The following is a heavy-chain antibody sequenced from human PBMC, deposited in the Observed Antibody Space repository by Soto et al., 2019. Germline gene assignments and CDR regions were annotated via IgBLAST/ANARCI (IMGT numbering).Heavy chain of an antibody. CDR3: ARGGAMGVDY. J-gene: IGHJ4*02. CDR2: IYFDGNTT. Sequence: EVQLVESGGGVVQPGGSLRLSCTASGFTFNTHWMHWVRQAPGKGLVWVSRIYFDGNTTSYADSVKGRLTVSRDNAKNTVYLHVNTLRDEDTAVYYCARGGAMGVDYWGQGTLVTVSS. V-gene: IGHV3-74*01. CDR1: GFTFNTHW. D-gene: IGHD1-26*01.